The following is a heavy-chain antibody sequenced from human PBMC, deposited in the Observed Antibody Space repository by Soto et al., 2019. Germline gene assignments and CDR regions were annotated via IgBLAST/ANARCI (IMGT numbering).Heavy chain of an antibody. D-gene: IGHD3-3*01. CDR1: GFPFSIYG. J-gene: IGHJ6*02. Sequence: GGSLRLSCAASGFPFSIYGMHLVRQSPGKGLEWVAVIWYDGSNKYYADSVKGRFTISRDNSKNTLYLQMNSLRAEDTAVYYCARDPNDFWSGYYEYYGMDVWGQGTKVTV. V-gene: IGHV3-33*01. CDR2: IWYDGSNK. CDR3: ARDPNDFWSGYYEYYGMDV.